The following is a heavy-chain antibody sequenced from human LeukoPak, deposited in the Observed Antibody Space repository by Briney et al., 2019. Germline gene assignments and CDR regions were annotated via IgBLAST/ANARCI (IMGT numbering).Heavy chain of an antibody. D-gene: IGHD6-19*01. V-gene: IGHV1-69*13. CDR1: GGTFSSYA. Sequence: ASVKVSCKASGGTFSSYAISWVRQAPGQGLEWMGGIIPIFGTANYAQKFQGRVTITADESTSTAYMELSSLRSEDTAVYYCARDLGGVAVAGISYWSQGTLVTVSS. CDR2: IIPIFGTA. CDR3: ARDLGGVAVAGISY. J-gene: IGHJ4*02.